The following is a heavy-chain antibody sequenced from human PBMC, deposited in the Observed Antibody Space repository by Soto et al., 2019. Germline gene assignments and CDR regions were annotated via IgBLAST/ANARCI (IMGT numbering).Heavy chain of an antibody. Sequence: QVHLVQSGAEVKKPGASVKVSCKGSGYTYISYDINWMRQATGQGPERKGWMNRYSGKTGYGQNLWGRVTMTRDTTITTAYMEINNLTSEDMTVYYCARRGGYCSGGACSGAEQLKNYFYGLDAWGQGTTVTASS. CDR3: ARRGGYCSGGACSGAEQLKNYFYGLDA. J-gene: IGHJ6*02. V-gene: IGHV1-8*01. CDR2: MNRYSGKT. D-gene: IGHD2-15*01. CDR1: GYTYISYD.